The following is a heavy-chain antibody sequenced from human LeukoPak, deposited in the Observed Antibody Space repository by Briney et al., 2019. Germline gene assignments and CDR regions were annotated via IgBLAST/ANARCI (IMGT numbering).Heavy chain of an antibody. CDR3: ARHRGYFWSGYYTGVSEDWFDP. J-gene: IGHJ5*02. CDR1: GGSISSYY. Sequence: SETLSLTCTASGGSISSYYWSWIRQPPGKGLEWIGYIYTSGSTNYNPSLKSRVTISVDTSKNQFSLKLSSVTAADTAVYYCARHRGYFWSGYYTGVSEDWFDPWGQGTLVTVSS. CDR2: IYTSGST. D-gene: IGHD3-3*01. V-gene: IGHV4-4*09.